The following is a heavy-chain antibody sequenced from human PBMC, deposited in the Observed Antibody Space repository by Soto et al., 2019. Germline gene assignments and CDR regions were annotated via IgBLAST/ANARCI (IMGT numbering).Heavy chain of an antibody. J-gene: IGHJ3*02. D-gene: IGHD2-21*01. CDR2: MNAGNGNT. CDR1: GYTFNIYA. V-gene: IGHV1-3*01. Sequence: ASVKVSCKASGYTFNIYAIHWVRQAPGQRLEWMGWMNAGNGNTEYSPKFHGRVTMTRDRYARAAYMELSGLTSEDTAVYYCARDCTYCGGDTGREAFDIWGQGTMVTVSS. CDR3: ARDCTYCGGDTGREAFDI.